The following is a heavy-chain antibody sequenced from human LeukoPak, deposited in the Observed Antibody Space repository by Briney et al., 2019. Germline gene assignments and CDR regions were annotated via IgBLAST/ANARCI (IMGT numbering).Heavy chain of an antibody. CDR3: AKRDWTLWGFPGTRRDYSNRDV. Sequence: ASKTLSLTCTVSGVSISKSSYLCGWIRQPPGKGLEWIGNIFYNGNAYDNPSLKSRISIYVHSSKHRVSLKLNSVTAADTAFCYCAKRDWTLWGFPGTRRDYSNRDVWGEGTTVIVPS. J-gene: IGHJ6*03. V-gene: IGHV4-39*01. CDR2: IFYNGNA. CDR1: GVSISKSSYL. D-gene: IGHD2-21*02.